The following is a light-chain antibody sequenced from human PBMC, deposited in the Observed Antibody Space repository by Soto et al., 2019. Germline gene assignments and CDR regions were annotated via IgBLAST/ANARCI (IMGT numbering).Light chain of an antibody. V-gene: IGKV1-8*01. CDR1: QGISSY. Sequence: AIRMTQSPSSLSASTGDRVTITCRASQGISSYLAWYQQKPGKAPKLLIYAASTLQSGVPSRFSGSGSGTDFTLTISCLQSEDFETYYCQQYYSYLWTVGQGTKVDIK. CDR2: AAS. J-gene: IGKJ1*01. CDR3: QQYYSYLWT.